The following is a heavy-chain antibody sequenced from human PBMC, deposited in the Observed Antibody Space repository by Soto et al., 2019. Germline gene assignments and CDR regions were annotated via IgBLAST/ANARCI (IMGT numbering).Heavy chain of an antibody. J-gene: IGHJ6*02. CDR2: IVVGSGNT. Sequence: SVKVSCKASGFTFTSSAVQWVRQARGQRLEWIGWIVVGSGNTNYAQKFQERVTITRDMSTSTAYMELSSLRSEDTAVYYCAADWAGVGGYYYYGMDVWGQGTTVTVSS. CDR1: GFTFTSSA. CDR3: AADWAGVGGYYYYGMDV. V-gene: IGHV1-58*01. D-gene: IGHD3-3*01.